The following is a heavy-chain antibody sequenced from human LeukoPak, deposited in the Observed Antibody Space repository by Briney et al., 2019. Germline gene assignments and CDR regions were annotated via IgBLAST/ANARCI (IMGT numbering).Heavy chain of an antibody. D-gene: IGHD4-17*01. Sequence: GGSLRLSCAASGFTFSSYWMSWVRQAPGKGLEWVANIKQDGSEKYYVDSVKGRFTISRDNAKNSLYLQMNSLRAEDTAVYYCARDLKGYGDYGGNDYWGQGTLVTVSS. CDR1: GFTFSSYW. CDR2: IKQDGSEK. CDR3: ARDLKGYGDYGGNDY. J-gene: IGHJ4*02. V-gene: IGHV3-7*01.